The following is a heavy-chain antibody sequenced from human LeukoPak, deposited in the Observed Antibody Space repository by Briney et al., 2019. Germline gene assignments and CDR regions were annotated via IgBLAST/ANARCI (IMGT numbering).Heavy chain of an antibody. CDR3: ARGQQVYGMDV. D-gene: IGHD6-13*01. CDR1: GFSFSIYS. V-gene: IGHV3-21*01. J-gene: IGHJ6*02. Sequence: GGSLRLSCVASGFSFSIYSMNWVRQAPGKGLEWVSSISSNSDYIYYADSVKGRFTISRDNAKNSLYLQMNSLRAEDTAVYYCARGQQVYGMDVWGQGTTVTVSS. CDR2: ISSNSDYI.